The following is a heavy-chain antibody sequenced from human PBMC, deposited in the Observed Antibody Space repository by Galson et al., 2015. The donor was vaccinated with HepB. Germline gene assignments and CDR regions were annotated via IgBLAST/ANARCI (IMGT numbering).Heavy chain of an antibody. V-gene: IGHV4-61*02. J-gene: IGHJ3*02. CDR1: GGSISSGPYY. CDR3: ARDKGTYYYDTKGFGASDI. CDR2: IYTSGST. D-gene: IGHD3-22*01. Sequence: TLSLTCTGSGGSISSGPYYWSWIRQPTGKGLEWIGRIYTSGSTNYNPSLKSRVTMSVDTSKNQISLRLSSVTAADTAVYYCARDKGTYYYDTKGFGASDIWGQGTMVTVSS.